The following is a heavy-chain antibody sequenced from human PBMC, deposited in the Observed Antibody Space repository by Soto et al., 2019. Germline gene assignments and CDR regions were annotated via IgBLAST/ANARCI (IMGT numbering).Heavy chain of an antibody. CDR2: IYHSGST. CDR3: ARLWFGELMDDYYYGMDV. V-gene: IGHV4-30-2*01. D-gene: IGHD3-10*01. CDR1: GGSISSGGYS. J-gene: IGHJ6*02. Sequence: SETLSLTCAVSGGSISSGGYSCSWIRQPPGKGLECIGYIYHSGSTYYNPSLKSRVTISVDRSKNQFSLKLSSVTAADTAVYYCARLWFGELMDDYYYGMDVWGQGTTVTVSS.